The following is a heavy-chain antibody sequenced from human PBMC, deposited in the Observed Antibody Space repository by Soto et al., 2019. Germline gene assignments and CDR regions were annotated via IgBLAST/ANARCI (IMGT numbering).Heavy chain of an antibody. Sequence: ASVKVSCKASGDTFSNYAISWVRQAPGQGLEWMGRINPNGGVTKYAQKFQGWVTMTRDTSIRTVYMELSRLRSDDTAVYYCARESGGATATLDYYYFYMDVWGKGTTVTVSS. CDR3: ARESGGATATLDYYYFYMDV. J-gene: IGHJ6*03. D-gene: IGHD5-12*01. CDR1: GDTFSNYA. CDR2: INPNGGVT. V-gene: IGHV1-2*04.